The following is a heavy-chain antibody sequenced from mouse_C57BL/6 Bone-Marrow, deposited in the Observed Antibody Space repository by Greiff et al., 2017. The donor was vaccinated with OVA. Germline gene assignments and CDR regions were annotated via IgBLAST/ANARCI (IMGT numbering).Heavy chain of an antibody. V-gene: IGHV1-64*01. D-gene: IGHD2-4*01. CDR3: ARKDDYEPPWFAY. CDR2: IHPNSGST. CDR1: GYTFTSYW. Sequence: QVQLKQPGAELVKPGASVKLSCKASGYTFTSYWMHWVKQRPGQGLEWIGMIHPNSGSTNYNEKFKSKATLTVDKSSSTAYMQLSSLTSEDSAVYYCARKDDYEPPWFAYWGQGTLVTVSA. J-gene: IGHJ3*01.